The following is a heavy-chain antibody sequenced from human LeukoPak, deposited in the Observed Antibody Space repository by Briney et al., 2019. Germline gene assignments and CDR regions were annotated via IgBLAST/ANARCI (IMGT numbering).Heavy chain of an antibody. D-gene: IGHD3-22*01. CDR1: GFTFSTYW. Sequence: PGGSLRLSCAASGFTFSTYWMSWVRQAPGKGLEWVAFIRYDGSNKYYADSVKGRFTISRDNSKNTLYLQMNSLRAEDTAVYYCAKRVNYDSSGLGYGAFDIWGQGTMVTVSS. CDR2: IRYDGSNK. J-gene: IGHJ3*02. CDR3: AKRVNYDSSGLGYGAFDI. V-gene: IGHV3-30*02.